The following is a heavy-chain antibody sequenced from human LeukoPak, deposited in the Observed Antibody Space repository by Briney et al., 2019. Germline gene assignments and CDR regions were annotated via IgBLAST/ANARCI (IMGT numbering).Heavy chain of an antibody. CDR1: GGSISSGGYY. CDR3: AREGATGSGGYFDY. CDR2: IYYSGST. D-gene: IGHD3-9*01. J-gene: IGHJ4*02. V-gene: IGHV4-31*03. Sequence: SETLSLTCTVSGGSISSGGYYWSWIRQHPGKGLEWIGYIYYSGSTYYNPSLKSRVTISVDTSKNQFSLKLSSVTAADTAVYYRAREGATGSGGYFDYWGQGTLVTVSS.